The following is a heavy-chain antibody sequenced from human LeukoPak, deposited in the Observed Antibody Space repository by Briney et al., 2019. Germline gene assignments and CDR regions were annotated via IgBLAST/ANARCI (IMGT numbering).Heavy chain of an antibody. Sequence: PSETLSLTCTVSGGSIRSFFWTWIRQPPGKGLEWIGYIYYSGSTNYNPSLESRVTMSVDTSNNQLSLKVTSVTAADTAVYYCARAMVTTGPPYFFDHWGQGALVTVSS. J-gene: IGHJ4*02. D-gene: IGHD5-18*01. CDR3: ARAMVTTGPPYFFDH. V-gene: IGHV4-59*01. CDR2: IYYSGST. CDR1: GGSIRSFF.